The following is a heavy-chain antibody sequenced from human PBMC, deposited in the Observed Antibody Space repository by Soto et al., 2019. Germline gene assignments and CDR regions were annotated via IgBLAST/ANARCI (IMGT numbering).Heavy chain of an antibody. CDR2: IDSDGSST. CDR1: GFTFSSYW. D-gene: IGHD3-16*01. Sequence: GGSLRLSCAASGFTFSSYWMHWVRQVPGKGLVWVSHIDSDGSSTTYADSVKGRFTISRDNAENTLYLHMNSLRAEDTAVYYCAKDVSWGQSDYWGQGTLVTVSS. J-gene: IGHJ4*02. CDR3: AKDVSWGQSDY. V-gene: IGHV3-74*01.